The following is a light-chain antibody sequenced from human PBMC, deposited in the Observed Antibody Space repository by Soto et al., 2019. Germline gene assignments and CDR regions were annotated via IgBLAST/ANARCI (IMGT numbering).Light chain of an antibody. Sequence: QSALTQPPSASGSPGQSVTISCTGNSNDVGHSSFISWYQQHPGKGPNLIIYEDSKRPSGVPDRFSGSKSGNSASLSVSGLQDEDEADYFCNAQADNGKHVFGTGTKLTVL. CDR3: NAQADNGKHV. CDR2: EDS. V-gene: IGLV2-8*01. CDR1: SNDVGHSSF. J-gene: IGLJ1*01.